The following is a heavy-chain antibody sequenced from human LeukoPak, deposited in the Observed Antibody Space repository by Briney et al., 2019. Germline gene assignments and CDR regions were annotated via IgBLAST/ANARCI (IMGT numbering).Heavy chain of an antibody. J-gene: IGHJ4*02. CDR3: VREGIGGTSYRGNFDY. V-gene: IGHV3-74*01. CDR1: GFTFNNYW. D-gene: IGHD2-15*01. Sequence: GGSLRLSCAASGFTFNNYWMHWVRHAPGKGLVWVSRINGDGSSSSYADSVKGRFTISRDNAKNTLYLQMNSLRAEDTAVYYCVREGIGGTSYRGNFDYWGQGTLVTVSS. CDR2: INGDGSSS.